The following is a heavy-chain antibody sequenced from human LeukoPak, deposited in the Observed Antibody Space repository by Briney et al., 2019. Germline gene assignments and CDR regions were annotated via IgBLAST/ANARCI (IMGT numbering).Heavy chain of an antibody. CDR2: INAGNGNT. CDR1: GYTFTSYG. V-gene: IGHV1-3*01. J-gene: IGHJ4*02. Sequence: ASVKVSCKASGYTFTSYGISWVRQAPGQGLEWMGWINAGNGNTKYSQKFQGRVTITRDTSASTAYMEPSSLRSEDTAVYYCARAVGGIVLLGYWGQGTLVTVSS. CDR3: ARAVGGIVLLGY. D-gene: IGHD2-8*01.